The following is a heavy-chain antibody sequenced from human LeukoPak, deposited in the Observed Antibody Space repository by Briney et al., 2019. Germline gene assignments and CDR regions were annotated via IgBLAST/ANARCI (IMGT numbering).Heavy chain of an antibody. CDR1: GYSFTGYW. D-gene: IGHD6-13*01. Sequence: PGESLKISCKGSGYSFTGYWIGWVRQMPGKGLEWMGIIYPDDSDTRYSPSFQGQVTISGDKSISTAYLQWSSLKASDTAMYYCARMRARQQLGIYYFYGMDVWGQGTTVTVSS. V-gene: IGHV5-51*01. CDR2: IYPDDSDT. CDR3: ARMRARQQLGIYYFYGMDV. J-gene: IGHJ6*02.